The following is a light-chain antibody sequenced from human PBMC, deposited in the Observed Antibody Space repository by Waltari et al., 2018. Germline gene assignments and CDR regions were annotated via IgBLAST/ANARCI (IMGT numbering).Light chain of an antibody. CDR3: CSYAGSYTWV. CDR1: SSHVGGYNY. J-gene: IGLJ3*02. CDR2: EVS. Sequence: QSALTQPRSVSGSPGQSVTISCTGTSSHVGGYNYVSWYQQHPGKAPKLMIYEVSKRPSGVPERFSGSKSGNTASLTSSGLQAEDEADYYCCSYAGSYTWVFGGGTKLTVL. V-gene: IGLV2-11*01.